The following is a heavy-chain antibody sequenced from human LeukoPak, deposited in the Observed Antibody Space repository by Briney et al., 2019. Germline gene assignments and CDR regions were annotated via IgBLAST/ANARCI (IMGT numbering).Heavy chain of an antibody. J-gene: IGHJ4*02. D-gene: IGHD1-1*01. V-gene: IGHV3-23*01. CDR1: GFTFSSYA. CDR2: ISGSGGST. Sequence: GGSLRLSCAASGFTFSSYAMSWVRQAPGKGLEWVSGISGSGGSTYYADSVKGRFTISRDNSKNTLYLQMNSLRAEDTAEYYCAKRGYNWNDAFDYWGQGTLVTVSS. CDR3: AKRGYNWNDAFDY.